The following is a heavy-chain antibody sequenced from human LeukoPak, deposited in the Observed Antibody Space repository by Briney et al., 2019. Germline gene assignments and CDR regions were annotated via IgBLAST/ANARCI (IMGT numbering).Heavy chain of an antibody. D-gene: IGHD3-22*01. CDR1: GGSISSSSYY. CDR3: ARLYYDSSGYFGKRSGWDWYFDL. V-gene: IGHV4-39*01. J-gene: IGHJ2*01. CDR2: IYYSGST. Sequence: SETLSLTCTVSGGSISSSSYYWGWIRQPPGKGLEWIGSIYYSGSTYYNPSLKSRVTISVDTSKNQFSLKLSSVTAADTAVYYCARLYYDSSGYFGKRSGWDWYFDLWGRGTLVTVSS.